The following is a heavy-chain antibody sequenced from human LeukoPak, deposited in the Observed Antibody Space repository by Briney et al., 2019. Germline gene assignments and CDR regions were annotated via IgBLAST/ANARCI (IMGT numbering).Heavy chain of an antibody. CDR3: ATNIAAAGTYYYYYMDV. D-gene: IGHD6-13*01. Sequence: GASVKVSCKASGYTFTSYDINWVRQATGQGLEWMGWMSPNSGNTGYAQKFQGRVTMTEDTSTDTAYMELSSLRSEDTAVYYCATNIAAAGTYYYYYMDVWGKGTTVTVSS. CDR1: GYTFTSYD. V-gene: IGHV1-8*01. CDR2: MSPNSGNT. J-gene: IGHJ6*03.